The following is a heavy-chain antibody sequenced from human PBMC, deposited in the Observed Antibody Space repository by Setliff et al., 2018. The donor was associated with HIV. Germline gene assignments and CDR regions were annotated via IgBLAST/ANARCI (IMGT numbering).Heavy chain of an antibody. CDR1: GDSISSGDYY. CDR3: ARTKADGYNGVLEYYFDS. J-gene: IGHJ4*02. D-gene: IGHD5-12*01. Sequence: SETLSLTCTVSGDSISSGDYYWSWIRQPPGKGLEWIGNIYYSGSTYYNPSLKSRVTISVDTSKNRFSLRLTSVTAADTAVYYSARTKADGYNGVLEYYFDSWGRGTLVTVSS. CDR2: IYYSGST. V-gene: IGHV4-30-4*08.